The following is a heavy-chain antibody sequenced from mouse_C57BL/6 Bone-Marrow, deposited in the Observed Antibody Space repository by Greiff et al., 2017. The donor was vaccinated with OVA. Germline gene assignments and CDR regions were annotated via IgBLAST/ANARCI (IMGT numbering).Heavy chain of an antibody. J-gene: IGHJ3*01. CDR3: ARGGCGTPFAY. Sequence: DVMLVESGGGLVKPGGSLKLSCAASGFTFSDYGMHWVRQAPEKGLEWVAYISSGSSTIYYADTVQGRFTISRDNAKNTLFLQMTSLRSEDTAMYYCARGGCGTPFAYWGQGTLVTVSA. D-gene: IGHD1-1*01. CDR1: GFTFSDYG. V-gene: IGHV5-17*01. CDR2: ISSGSSTI.